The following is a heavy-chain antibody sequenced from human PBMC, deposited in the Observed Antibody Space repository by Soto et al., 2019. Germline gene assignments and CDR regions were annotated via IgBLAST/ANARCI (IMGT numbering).Heavy chain of an antibody. CDR3: AREGLAAPYYYYGMDV. V-gene: IGHV4-30-4*01. CDR1: GGSISSGDYY. D-gene: IGHD2-21*01. Sequence: SETLSLTCTVSGGSISSGDYYWSWIRQPPGKGLEWIGYIYYSGSTYYNPSLKSRVTISVDTSKNQFSLKLSSVTAADTAVYYCAREGLAAPYYYYGMDVWGKGTTV. J-gene: IGHJ6*04. CDR2: IYYSGST.